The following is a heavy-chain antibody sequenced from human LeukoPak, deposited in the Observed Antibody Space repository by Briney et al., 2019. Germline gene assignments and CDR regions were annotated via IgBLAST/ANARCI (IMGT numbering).Heavy chain of an antibody. D-gene: IGHD6-19*01. CDR3: AKDRSGGGDYYFGMDA. CDR1: GLTFSSYA. Sequence: GGSLRLSCAASGLTFSSYAMSWVRQAPGKGLEWVSSISGSGGSTYYADSVKGRFTISRDNSQNTLYLQMNSLRAEDTAVYYCAKDRSGGGDYYFGMDAWGPGTTVTVSS. J-gene: IGHJ6*02. CDR2: ISGSGGST. V-gene: IGHV3-23*01.